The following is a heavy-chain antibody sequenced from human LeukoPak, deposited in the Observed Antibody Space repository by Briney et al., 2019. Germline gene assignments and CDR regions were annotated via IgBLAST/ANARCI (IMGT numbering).Heavy chain of an antibody. V-gene: IGHV5-51*01. CDR3: ARQELLWFGLDQIYYFDY. CDR2: IYPGDSDT. J-gene: IGHJ4*02. D-gene: IGHD3-10*01. CDR1: GHSFTSYW. Sequence: GESLKISCKGSGHSFTSYWIGWVRQMPGKGLEWMGIIYPGDSDTRYSPSFQGQVTISADKSISTAYLQWSSLKASDTAMYYCARQELLWFGLDQIYYFDYWGQGTLVTVSS.